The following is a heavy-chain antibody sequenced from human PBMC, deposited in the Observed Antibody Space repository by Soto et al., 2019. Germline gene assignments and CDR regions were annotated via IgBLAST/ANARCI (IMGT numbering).Heavy chain of an antibody. V-gene: IGHV1-69*08. D-gene: IGHD3-10*01. CDR1: GGTFSSYT. J-gene: IGHJ5*02. CDR3: ARELKEGMVRRKPNWFDP. CDR2: IIPILGIA. Sequence: QVQLVQSGAEVKKPGSSVKVSCKASGGTFSSYTISWVRQAPGQGLEWMGRIIPILGIANYAQKFQGRVTITADKSTSTAYMELSRLRSEDTAVYYCARELKEGMVRRKPNWFDPWGQGTLVTVSS.